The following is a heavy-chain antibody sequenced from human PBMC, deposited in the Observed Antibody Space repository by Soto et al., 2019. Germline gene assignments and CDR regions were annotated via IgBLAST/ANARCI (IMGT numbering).Heavy chain of an antibody. D-gene: IGHD3-3*01. CDR2: LSWNSGNT. CDR1: GFNFENYA. CDR3: AKHRTIFGVHGRSIDY. V-gene: IGHV3-9*01. J-gene: IGHJ4*02. Sequence: EVQLVASGGGWVQPGRSLRLSCVASGFNFENYAMHWVRQAPGKGLEWLSSLSWNSGNTGYADSVKGRFTISRDNAKNSLYLQMNSLRPEDTAFYYCAKHRTIFGVHGRSIDYWGQGTLVTVSS.